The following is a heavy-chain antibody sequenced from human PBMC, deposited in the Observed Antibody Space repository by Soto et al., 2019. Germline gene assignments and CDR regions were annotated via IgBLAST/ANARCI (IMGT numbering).Heavy chain of an antibody. CDR1: GGSINSGGYY. CDR3: ARVTRNNGYYDFEN. J-gene: IGHJ4*02. CDR2: ISYCGAT. D-gene: IGHD3-22*01. Sequence: QVQLQESGPGLVKPSHTLSLTCTVSGGSINSGGYYWTWIRQHPGKGLEWIGYISYCGATCYSPSIKGRRTMSVDTSENQLSLMVNSVTSADTAVYYCARVTRNNGYYDFENWGQGTLVTVSS. V-gene: IGHV4-31*03.